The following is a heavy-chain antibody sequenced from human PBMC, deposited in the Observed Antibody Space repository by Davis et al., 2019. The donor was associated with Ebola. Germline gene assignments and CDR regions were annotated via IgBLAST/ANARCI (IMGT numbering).Heavy chain of an antibody. Sequence: SETLSLTCTVSGGSISSYYWGWIRQPPGKGLEWIGSIYYSGSTYYNPSLKSRVTISVDTSKNQFSLKLSSVTAADTAVYYCARHYYGSGSYAPWFDPWGQGTLVTVSS. CDR2: IYYSGST. J-gene: IGHJ5*02. CDR3: ARHYYGSGSYAPWFDP. CDR1: GGSISSYY. D-gene: IGHD3-10*01. V-gene: IGHV4-39*01.